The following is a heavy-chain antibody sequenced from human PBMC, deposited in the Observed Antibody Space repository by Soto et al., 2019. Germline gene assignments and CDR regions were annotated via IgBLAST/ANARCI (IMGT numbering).Heavy chain of an antibody. CDR2: INHSGST. D-gene: IGHD3-22*01. V-gene: IGHV4-34*01. CDR1: GGSFSGYY. CDR3: ARVRIGGYYDSSGYYLFDY. J-gene: IGHJ4*02. Sequence: SETLSLTCAVYGGSFSGYYWSWIRQPPGKGLEWIGEINHSGSTNYNPSLKSRVTISVDTSKNQFSLKLSSVTAADTAVYYCARVRIGGYYDSSGYYLFDYWGQGTLVTVSS.